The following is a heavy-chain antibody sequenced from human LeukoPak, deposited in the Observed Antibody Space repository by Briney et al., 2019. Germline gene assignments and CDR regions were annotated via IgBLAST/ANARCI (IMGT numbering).Heavy chain of an antibody. D-gene: IGHD4-17*01. CDR3: ARDRMTTVTLGGY. CDR1: GYTFTIYG. V-gene: IGHV1-18*01. J-gene: IGHJ4*02. Sequence: ASVNVSFKSSGYTFTIYGISWVRQAPGQGLEWMGWISAYNGNTNYAQKLQGRVTMTTDTSTSTAYMELRSLRSDDTAVYYCARDRMTTVTLGGYWGQGTLVTVSS. CDR2: ISAYNGNT.